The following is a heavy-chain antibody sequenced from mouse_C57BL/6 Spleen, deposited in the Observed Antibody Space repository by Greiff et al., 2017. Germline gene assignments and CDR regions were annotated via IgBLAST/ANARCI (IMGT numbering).Heavy chain of an antibody. J-gene: IGHJ4*01. CDR2: IYIGNGYT. D-gene: IGHD4-1*01. CDR3: ARILGTFYYAMDY. V-gene: IGHV1-58*01. CDR1: GYTFTSYG. Sequence: EVQLVESGAELVRPGSSVKMSCKTSGYTFTSYGINWVKPRPGQGLEGIGYIYIGNGYTEYNEKFKGKATLTSDTSSSTAYLQLSSLTSEDSAIYFCARILGTFYYAMDYWGQGTSVTVSS.